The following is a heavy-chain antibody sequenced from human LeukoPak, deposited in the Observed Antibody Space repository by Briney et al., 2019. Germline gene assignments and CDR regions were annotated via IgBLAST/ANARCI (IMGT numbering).Heavy chain of an antibody. CDR2: INPNSGGT. J-gene: IGHJ6*03. D-gene: IGHD2-2*01. Sequence: ASVKVSCKASGYTFTGYYMHWVRQAPGQGLEWMGWINPNSGGTNYAQKFQGRVTMTRDTSISTAYMELSRLRSDDTAVYYCASGCSSTSCHQSNYYYYYMDVWGKGTTVTISS. V-gene: IGHV1-2*02. CDR1: GYTFTGYY. CDR3: ASGCSSTSCHQSNYYYYYMDV.